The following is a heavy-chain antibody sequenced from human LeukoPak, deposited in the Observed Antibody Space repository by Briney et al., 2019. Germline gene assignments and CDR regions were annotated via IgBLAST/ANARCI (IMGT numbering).Heavy chain of an antibody. J-gene: IGHJ5*02. D-gene: IGHD6-13*01. CDR3: ARPQFSIAAAVSYNWFDP. V-gene: IGHV1-2*02. Sequence: ASVKVSCKASGYTFTGYYMHWVRQAPGQGLEWMGWINPNSGGTNYAQKFQGRVTMTRDTSISTAYMELSRLRSDDMAVYYCARPQFSIAAAVSYNWFDPWGQGTLVTVSS. CDR2: INPNSGGT. CDR1: GYTFTGYY.